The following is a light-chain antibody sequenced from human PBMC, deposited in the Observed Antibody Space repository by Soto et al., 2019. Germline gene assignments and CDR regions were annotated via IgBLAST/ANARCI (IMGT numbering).Light chain of an antibody. CDR2: DTS. CDR3: QHRSNWPLT. V-gene: IGKV3-11*01. Sequence: EFVLRLSLGTLSLYPGEGATLSCRASQGVGNNLAWYQHKPGQAPRLLIYDTSARATGVPARFSGSRSGTEFTLTISSLESEDFAVYYCQHRSNWPLTFGGGTKV. CDR1: QGVGNN. J-gene: IGKJ4*01.